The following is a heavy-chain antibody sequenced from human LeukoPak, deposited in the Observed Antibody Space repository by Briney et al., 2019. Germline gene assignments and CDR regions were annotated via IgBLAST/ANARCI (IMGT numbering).Heavy chain of an antibody. J-gene: IGHJ4*02. V-gene: IGHV1-69*05. D-gene: IGHD6-19*01. CDR1: GGTFSSYA. CDR2: IIPIFGTA. Sequence: SVKVSCKASGGTFSSYATSWVRQAPGQGLEWMGRIIPIFGTANYAQKFQGRVTITTDESTSTAYMELSSLRSEDTAVYYCARGHDVYSSGWYKFDYWGQGTLVTVSS. CDR3: ARGHDVYSSGWYKFDY.